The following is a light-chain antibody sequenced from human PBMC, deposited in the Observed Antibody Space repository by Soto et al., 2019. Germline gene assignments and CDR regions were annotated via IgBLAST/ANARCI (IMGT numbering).Light chain of an antibody. Sequence: QSALTQPPSASGTPGQRLSISCSGNNSNIGKNTVNWYQQLPRTAPKLLIYSNNQRPSGVPDRFSGSKSGTSASLAISGLQSEDEADYYCAAWDDSLNGHVVFGGGTKLTVL. V-gene: IGLV1-44*01. J-gene: IGLJ2*01. CDR1: NSNIGKNT. CDR3: AAWDDSLNGHVV. CDR2: SNN.